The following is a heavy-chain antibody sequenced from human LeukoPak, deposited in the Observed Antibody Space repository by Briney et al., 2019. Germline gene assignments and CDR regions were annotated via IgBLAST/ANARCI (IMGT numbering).Heavy chain of an antibody. CDR1: GFTFSSYS. D-gene: IGHD1-26*01. Sequence: GGSLRLSCAASGFTFSSYSMNWVLQAPGKGLEWVSSISSSSSYIYYADSVKGRFTISRDNAKNSLYLQMNSLRAEDTAVYYCARILGADEGADYWGQGTLVTISS. CDR3: ARILGADEGADY. V-gene: IGHV3-21*01. J-gene: IGHJ4*02. CDR2: ISSSSSYI.